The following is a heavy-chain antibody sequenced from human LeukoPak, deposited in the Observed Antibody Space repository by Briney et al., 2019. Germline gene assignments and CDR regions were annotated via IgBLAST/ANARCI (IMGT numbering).Heavy chain of an antibody. D-gene: IGHD6-19*01. CDR3: ARVKGSFDY. CDR1: GGSISSYY. J-gene: IGHJ4*02. V-gene: IGHV4-59*08. CDR2: NYYSGST. Sequence: SETLSLTCTISGGSISSYYWSWIRQPPGKGLEWIGYNYYSGSTNYNPSLKSRVTISVDTSKNQFSLKLSSVTATDTAVYYCARVKGSFDYWGQGTLVTVSS.